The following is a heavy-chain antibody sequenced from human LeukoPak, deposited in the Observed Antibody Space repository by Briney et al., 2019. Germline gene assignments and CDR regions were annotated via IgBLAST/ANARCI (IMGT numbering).Heavy chain of an antibody. Sequence: SETLSLTCIVSGGSISSTTYYWGWIRQPPGKRLEWIGSIYYNGNTYYNPSLKSRVTISIDTSKNQFSLNLNSVTAADTAVYYCARPPKKTYYYGMDVWGQGTTVTVSS. CDR3: ARPPKKTYYYGMDV. CDR1: GGSISSTTYY. J-gene: IGHJ6*02. V-gene: IGHV4-39*01. CDR2: IYYNGNT.